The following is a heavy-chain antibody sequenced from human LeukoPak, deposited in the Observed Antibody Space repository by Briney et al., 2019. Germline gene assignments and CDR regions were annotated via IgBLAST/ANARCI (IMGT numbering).Heavy chain of an antibody. CDR2: VSGSGGRT. V-gene: IGHV3-23*01. CDR1: GFTFSSYA. Sequence: GGSLRLSCAASGFTFSSYAMSWVRQAPGEGLEWVSTVSGSGGRTYYADSVKGRFTISRDNAKNSLYLQMNSLRAEDTAVYYCAREDGYSSSWYSDYWGQGTLVTVSS. CDR3: AREDGYSSSWYSDY. J-gene: IGHJ4*02. D-gene: IGHD6-13*01.